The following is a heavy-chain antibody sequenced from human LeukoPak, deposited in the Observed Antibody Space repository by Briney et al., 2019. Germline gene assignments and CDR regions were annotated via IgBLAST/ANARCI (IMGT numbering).Heavy chain of an antibody. CDR3: PRHRVTTGFEY. CDR1: DGSITRSSYY. CDR2: IYYSGIT. J-gene: IGHJ4*02. V-gene: IGHV4-39*01. Sequence: NPSETLSLTCTVSDGSITRSSYYWGWIRQPPGEGLDWIGSIYYSGITYYNPSLQGRVTMYVDTSKNQFSLKLNSVTVADTAVYYSPRHRVTTGFEYWAQGIPVPVSS. D-gene: IGHD2-21*02.